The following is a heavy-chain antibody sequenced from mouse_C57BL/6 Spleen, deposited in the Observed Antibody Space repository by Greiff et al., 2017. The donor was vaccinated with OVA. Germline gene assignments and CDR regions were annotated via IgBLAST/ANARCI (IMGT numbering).Heavy chain of an antibody. J-gene: IGHJ4*01. CDR2: IYPGSGST. V-gene: IGHV1-55*01. CDR1: GYTFTSYW. Sequence: VQLQQPGAELVKPGASVKMSCKASGYTFTSYWITWVKQRPGQGLEWIGDIYPGSGSTNYNEKFKGKATLTVDTSSSTAYMQLSSLTSEDSAVYYCARKGLRRDDAMDYWGQGTSVTVSS. CDR3: ARKGLRRDDAMDY. D-gene: IGHD2-4*01.